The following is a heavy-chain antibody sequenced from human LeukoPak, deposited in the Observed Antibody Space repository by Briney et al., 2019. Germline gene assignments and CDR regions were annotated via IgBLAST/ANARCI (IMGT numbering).Heavy chain of an antibody. D-gene: IGHD3-3*01. V-gene: IGHV3-20*01. CDR1: GFTFDDYG. CDR2: INWNGGST. CDR3: ARALYYDFWSGSPDDAFDI. J-gene: IGHJ3*02. Sequence: GGSLRLSCAASGFTFDDYGMSWVRQAPGKGLEWVSGINWNGGSTGYADSVKGRFTISRDNAKNSLYLQMNSLGGEDTALYHCARALYYDFWSGSPDDAFDIWGQGTMVTVSS.